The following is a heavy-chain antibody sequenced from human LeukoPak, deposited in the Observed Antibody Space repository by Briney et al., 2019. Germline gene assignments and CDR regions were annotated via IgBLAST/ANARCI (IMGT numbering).Heavy chain of an antibody. Sequence: SETLSLTCAVYGGPFSGYYWSWIRQPPGKGLEWIGEINHSGSTNYNPSLKSRVTISVDTSKNQFSLKLSSVTAADTAVYYCARSRGYYGSGSYGWFDPWGQGTLVTVSS. V-gene: IGHV4-34*01. CDR1: GGPFSGYY. J-gene: IGHJ5*02. D-gene: IGHD3-10*01. CDR2: INHSGST. CDR3: ARSRGYYGSGSYGWFDP.